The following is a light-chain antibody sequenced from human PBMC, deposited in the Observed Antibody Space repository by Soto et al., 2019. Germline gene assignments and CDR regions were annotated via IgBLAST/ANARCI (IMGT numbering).Light chain of an antibody. Sequence: QSALTQPPSASGSPGQSVTISCTGTSSDVGAYIFVSWYQQHPGKAPKLMVYDVNRRPPGVPDRFFGSKSGNTASLAVSGLQAEDEPDYYCVSFAGGTYVFGTGTKVTVL. CDR3: VSFAGGTYV. CDR1: SSDVGAYIF. V-gene: IGLV2-8*01. CDR2: DVN. J-gene: IGLJ1*01.